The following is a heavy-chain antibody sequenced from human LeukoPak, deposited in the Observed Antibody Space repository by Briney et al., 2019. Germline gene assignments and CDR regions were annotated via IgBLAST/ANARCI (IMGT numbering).Heavy chain of an antibody. D-gene: IGHD5-12*01. Sequence: GGSLRLSCAASGFTFSSYSMNWVRQAPGKGLEWVSYISSSSSTIYYADSVKGRLTISRGNAKNSLYLQMNSLRAEDTAVYYCWGATGDALYYYYYMDVWGKGTTVTVSS. V-gene: IGHV3-48*04. CDR1: GFTFSSYS. CDR3: WGATGDALYYYYYMDV. J-gene: IGHJ6*03. CDR2: ISSSSSTI.